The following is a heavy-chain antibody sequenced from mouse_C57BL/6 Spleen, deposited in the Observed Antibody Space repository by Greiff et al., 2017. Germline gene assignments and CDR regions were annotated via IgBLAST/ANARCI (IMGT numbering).Heavy chain of an antibody. J-gene: IGHJ3*01. CDR2: INPGSGGT. CDR1: GYAFTNYL. Sequence: QVQLQQSGAELVRPGTSVKVSCKASGYAFTNYLIEWVKQRPGQGLEWIGVINPGSGGTNYNEKFKGKATLTADKASSTAYMQLSSLTSEDSAVYFGARGNRDVGFAYWGQGTLVTVSA. V-gene: IGHV1-54*01. CDR3: ARGNRDVGFAY. D-gene: IGHD4-1*01.